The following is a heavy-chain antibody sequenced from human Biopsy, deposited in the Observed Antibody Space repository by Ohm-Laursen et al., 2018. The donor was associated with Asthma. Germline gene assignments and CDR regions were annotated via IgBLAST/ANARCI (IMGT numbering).Heavy chain of an antibody. CDR2: IWYDGGKK. CDR1: GFTFSDHG. D-gene: IGHD2-15*01. Sequence: SLRLSCAASGFTFSDHGMHWVRQAPGKGLEWVAVIWYDGGKKDYADSVKGRFSISRDNSKNTLYLQMNSLRGEDTAVYYCVREGDRSGGSCHSPYYDGMDVWGQGTTVTVSS. CDR3: VREGDRSGGSCHSPYYDGMDV. J-gene: IGHJ6*02. V-gene: IGHV3-33*01.